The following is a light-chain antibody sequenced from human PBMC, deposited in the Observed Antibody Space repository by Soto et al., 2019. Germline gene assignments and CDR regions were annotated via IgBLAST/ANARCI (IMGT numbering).Light chain of an antibody. CDR1: RNVSIY. J-gene: IGKJ5*01. CDR2: ATS. V-gene: IGKV1-39*01. Sequence: EIPLTQSPSSLAASVGDRLTLTCRASRNVSIYLNWYQHKPGKGPTLLIHATSKLQIGVPSRFSGSGSGTEFTLTISSLEPEDFGTYYCQQSYKMPSFGQGTRLEIK. CDR3: QQSYKMPS.